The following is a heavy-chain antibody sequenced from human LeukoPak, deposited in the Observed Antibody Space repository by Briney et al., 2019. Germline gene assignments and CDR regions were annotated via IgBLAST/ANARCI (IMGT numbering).Heavy chain of an antibody. V-gene: IGHV3-23*01. CDR1: GFTFNNYD. Sequence: PGGSLRLSCAASGFTFNNYDMNWVRQAPGKGLEWVSSIDESGDKTHYADSVKGRFTISRANSQNTLYLQMNSLRAEDTALYYCAKQWVDCWGQGALVTVSS. J-gene: IGHJ4*02. D-gene: IGHD1-26*01. CDR2: IDESGDKT. CDR3: AKQWVDC.